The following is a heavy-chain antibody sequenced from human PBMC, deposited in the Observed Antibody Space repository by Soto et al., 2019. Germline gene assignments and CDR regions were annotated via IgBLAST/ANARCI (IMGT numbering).Heavy chain of an antibody. J-gene: IGHJ5*02. Sequence: QVQLVQSGAEVKKPGSSVKVSCTASGGTFSSYAISWVRQAPGQGLEWMGGIIPIFGTANYAQKFQGRVTITADESTSTAYMELSSLITEDTAVYYCARGVAARRESSWFDPWGQGTLVTVSS. CDR1: GGTFSSYA. CDR2: IIPIFGTA. D-gene: IGHD6-6*01. CDR3: ARGVAARRESSWFDP. V-gene: IGHV1-69*01.